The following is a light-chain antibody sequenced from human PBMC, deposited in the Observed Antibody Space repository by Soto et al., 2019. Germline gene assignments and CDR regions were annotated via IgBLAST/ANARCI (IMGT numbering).Light chain of an antibody. CDR1: QVITNY. CDR2: DIS. V-gene: IGKV1-33*01. Sequence: DIPLTQSASSLSASVGDRVTITCQARQVITNYLNWYQQKPGKAPKLLIYDISTLEIGVPSRFGGSGSGTHFTFTITGRQAEDSATYYCQQYENLPYPFGQGTKLEI. J-gene: IGKJ2*01. CDR3: QQYENLPYP.